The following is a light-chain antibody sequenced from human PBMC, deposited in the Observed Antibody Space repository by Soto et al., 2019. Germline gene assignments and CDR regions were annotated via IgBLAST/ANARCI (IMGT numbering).Light chain of an antibody. J-gene: IGKJ1*01. CDR1: QSVLYSSNNKNY. V-gene: IGKV4-1*01. CDR2: WAS. CDR3: QQYYRPWT. Sequence: DIVMTQSPDSLAVSLGERATINCKSSQSVLYSSNNKNYLAWYQQKPGQPPKLLIYWASTRDSGVPDRFSGRGSGTDFTLTIRRLQAEDVAVYYCQQYYRPWTFGQGTKVEIK.